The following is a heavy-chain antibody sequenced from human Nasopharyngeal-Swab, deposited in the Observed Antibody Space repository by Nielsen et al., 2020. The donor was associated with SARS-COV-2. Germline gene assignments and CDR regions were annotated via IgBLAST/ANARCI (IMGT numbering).Heavy chain of an antibody. Sequence: GGSLRLSCAASGFTFSSYGMHWVRQAPGKGLEWVAVIWYDGSNKYYADSVKGRFTISRDNSKNTLYLQMNSLRAEDTAVYYCARDSAVTRNDAFDIWGQGTMVTVSS. D-gene: IGHD4-17*01. CDR3: ARDSAVTRNDAFDI. CDR2: IWYDGSNK. CDR1: GFTFSSYG. J-gene: IGHJ3*02. V-gene: IGHV3-33*01.